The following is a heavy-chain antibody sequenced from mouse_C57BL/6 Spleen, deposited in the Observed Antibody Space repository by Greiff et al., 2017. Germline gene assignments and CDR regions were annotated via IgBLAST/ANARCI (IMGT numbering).Heavy chain of an antibody. J-gene: IGHJ2*01. D-gene: IGHD2-2*01. CDR1: GYTFTSYW. Sequence: QVQLKQPGAELVKPGASVKLSCKASGYTFTSYWMQWVKQRPGQGLEWIGEIDPSDSYTNYNQKFKGKATLTVDTSSSTAYMQLSSLTSEDSAVYYCARGYYGYDGVPYFDYWGQGTTLTVSS. CDR2: IDPSDSYT. CDR3: ARGYYGYDGVPYFDY. V-gene: IGHV1-50*01.